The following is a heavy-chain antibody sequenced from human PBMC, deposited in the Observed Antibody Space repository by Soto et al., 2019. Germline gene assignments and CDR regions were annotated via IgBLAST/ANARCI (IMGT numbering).Heavy chain of an antibody. CDR3: ARHAPDGGLDY. CDR1: GDSVSSNIAA. CDR2: AYYRSQWYY. V-gene: IGHV6-1*01. D-gene: IGHD2-2*01. Sequence: SQTLSLTCAISGDSVSSNIAAWNWIRQSTSRGLEWLGRAYYRSQWYYDSAVSVKSRITVIPDTSKNQFSLHLTSVTAADTAVYYCARHAPDGGLDYWGQGTLVTVSS. J-gene: IGHJ4*02.